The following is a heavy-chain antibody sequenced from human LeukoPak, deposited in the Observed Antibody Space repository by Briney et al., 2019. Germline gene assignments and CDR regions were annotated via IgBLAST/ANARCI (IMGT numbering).Heavy chain of an antibody. CDR1: GYTFISYD. D-gene: IGHD3-3*01. J-gene: IGHJ3*02. V-gene: IGHV1-8*03. CDR2: MNPNNGNT. Sequence: ASVKVSCKTSGYTFISYDVHWVRQASGQGLEWMGWMNPNNGNTGYGHKFQGRVTITRDTSISTVYMELNSLRSEDTAVYYCARGPLSIFGVLDAFDIWGQGTLVTVSS. CDR3: ARGPLSIFGVLDAFDI.